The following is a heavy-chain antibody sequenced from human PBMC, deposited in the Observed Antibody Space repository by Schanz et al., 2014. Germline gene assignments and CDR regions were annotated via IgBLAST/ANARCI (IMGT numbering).Heavy chain of an antibody. J-gene: IGHJ5*02. CDR2: ISYSGST. CDR3: AREPLSGYNWFDP. D-gene: IGHD6-25*01. V-gene: IGHV4-31*03. Sequence: QVQLQESGPGLVKPSQTLSLTCTVSGGSVSSGGDYWSWIRQHPGKGLEWIGFISYSGSTNYNPSLKIRVTITLDTPKSQSSLKRSSVTAADTAVYYCAREPLSGYNWFDPWGQGSLVTVSS. CDR1: GGSVSSGGDY.